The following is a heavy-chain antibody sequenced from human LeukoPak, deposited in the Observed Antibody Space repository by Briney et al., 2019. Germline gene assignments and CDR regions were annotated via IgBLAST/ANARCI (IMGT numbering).Heavy chain of an antibody. CDR2: IIPIFGIA. V-gene: IGHV1-69*04. J-gene: IGHJ5*02. CDR1: GGTYSSYA. D-gene: IGHD3-3*01. Sequence: SVKVSCKVSGGTYSSYAISWVRQAPGQGLEGMGRIIPIFGIANYAQKFQGRVTITADKSTSTAYMELSSLRSEDTAVYYCARVADYTHNWFDPWGQGTLVTVSS. CDR3: ARVADYTHNWFDP.